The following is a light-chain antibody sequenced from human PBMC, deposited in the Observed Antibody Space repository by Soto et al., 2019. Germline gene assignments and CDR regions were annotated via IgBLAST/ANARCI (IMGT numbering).Light chain of an antibody. CDR1: QSISSW. Sequence: DIQMTQSPSTLSASVGDIVTITCRASQSISSWLAWYQQKPGKAPKVLIYDASSLESGVPSRFSGSGSGTEFTLTISSLQPDDFATYFCQQYSSYSRTFGQGTKVEIK. J-gene: IGKJ1*01. V-gene: IGKV1-5*01. CDR2: DAS. CDR3: QQYSSYSRT.